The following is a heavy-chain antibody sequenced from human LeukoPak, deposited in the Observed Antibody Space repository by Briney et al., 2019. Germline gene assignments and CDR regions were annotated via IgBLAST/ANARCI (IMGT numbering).Heavy chain of an antibody. Sequence: GGSLRLSCAASAFTFSSYAMHRVRQAPGKGLEWVAFIRYDGSKKYYADSVKGRFTISRDNSKNTLYLQMHGLRPEDTSLYYCAKQGYDSSGSYSLGLDYWGQGTLLTVSS. CDR1: AFTFSSYA. D-gene: IGHD3-22*01. CDR2: IRYDGSKK. CDR3: AKQGYDSSGSYSLGLDY. J-gene: IGHJ4*02. V-gene: IGHV3-30*02.